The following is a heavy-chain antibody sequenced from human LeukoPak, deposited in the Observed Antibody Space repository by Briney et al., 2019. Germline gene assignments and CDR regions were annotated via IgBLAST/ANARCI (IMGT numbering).Heavy chain of an antibody. D-gene: IGHD6-19*01. J-gene: IGHJ4*02. Sequence: ASVKVSCKASGGTFSSYAISWVRQAPGQGLEWMGWMNPNSGNTGYAQKFQGRVTMTRNTSISTAYMEVSGLRSEDTAVYYCAAISKSGWYYFDSWGQGTLVTVSS. V-gene: IGHV1-8*02. CDR2: MNPNSGNT. CDR1: GGTFSSYA. CDR3: AAISKSGWYYFDS.